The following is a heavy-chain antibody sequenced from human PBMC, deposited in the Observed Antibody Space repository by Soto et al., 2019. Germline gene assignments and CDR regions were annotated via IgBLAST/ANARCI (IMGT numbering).Heavy chain of an antibody. Sequence: SETLSLTCTVSGGSISSGDYYWSWIRQPPGKGLEWIGYIYYSGSTYYNPSLKSRVTISVDTSKNQFSLKLSSVTAADTAVYYCASGDCSGGSCYSYYYYGIDVWGQGTTVTVYS. V-gene: IGHV4-30-4*01. CDR3: ASGDCSGGSCYSYYYYGIDV. D-gene: IGHD2-15*01. CDR1: GGSISSGDYY. J-gene: IGHJ6*01. CDR2: IYYSGST.